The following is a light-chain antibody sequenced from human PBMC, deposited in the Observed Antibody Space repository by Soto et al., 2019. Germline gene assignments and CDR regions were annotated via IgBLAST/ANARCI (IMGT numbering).Light chain of an antibody. CDR3: QQSYSTPHT. V-gene: IGKV1-39*01. Sequence: DIQMTQSPSSLSASVGDRVTITCRASQSISGYLNWYQQKPGKAPRLLIHAASILQSGVPSRFSGSGSGTDFTLTISSLQPEDFTTYYCQQSYSTPHTFGQGTSLEIK. CDR1: QSISGY. J-gene: IGKJ2*01. CDR2: AAS.